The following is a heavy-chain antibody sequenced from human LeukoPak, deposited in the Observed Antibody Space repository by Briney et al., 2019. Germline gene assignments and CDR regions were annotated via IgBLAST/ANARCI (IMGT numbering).Heavy chain of an antibody. CDR2: IYYSGST. CDR1: GGSISSYY. D-gene: IGHD6-13*01. J-gene: IGHJ4*02. Sequence: SETLSLTCTVSGGSISSYYWSWIRQPPGKGLEWIGSIYYSGSTYYNPSLKSRVTISVDTSKNQFSLKLSSVTAADTAVFYCGRSHGAAAGADYFDYWGQGTLVTVSS. CDR3: GRSHGAAAGADYFDY. V-gene: IGHV4-59*05.